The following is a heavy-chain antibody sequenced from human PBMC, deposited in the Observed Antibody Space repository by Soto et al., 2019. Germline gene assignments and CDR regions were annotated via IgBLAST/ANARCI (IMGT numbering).Heavy chain of an antibody. CDR2: ISGPGATI. Sequence: EVQLLEARGNLIQPGGSLRLSCAASGFTFSSYAMSWVRQAPGQGLEWLSAISGPGATIYYADSVKGRFTISRDNSKNTLYLQMNSLTAEDTAVYYCAKILTMVRGVTGLRDFDFWGQGTLVTVSS. D-gene: IGHD3-10*01. CDR3: AKILTMVRGVTGLRDFDF. J-gene: IGHJ4*02. V-gene: IGHV3-23*01. CDR1: GFTFSSYA.